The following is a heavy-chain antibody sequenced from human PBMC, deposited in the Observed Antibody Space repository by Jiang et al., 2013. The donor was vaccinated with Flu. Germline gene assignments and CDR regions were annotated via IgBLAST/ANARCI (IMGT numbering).Heavy chain of an antibody. CDR3: ARGPYSSSPRPPGY. J-gene: IGHJ4*02. D-gene: IGHD6-13*01. CDR1: GGSFSGYY. Sequence: LLKPSETLSLTCAVYGGSFSGYYWNLIRQPPGKGLEWIGEINHSGSTNYNPSLKSRVTISVDTSKNQFSLKLSSVTAADTAVYYCARGPYSSSPRPPGYWGQGTLVTVSS. CDR2: INHSGST. V-gene: IGHV4-34*01.